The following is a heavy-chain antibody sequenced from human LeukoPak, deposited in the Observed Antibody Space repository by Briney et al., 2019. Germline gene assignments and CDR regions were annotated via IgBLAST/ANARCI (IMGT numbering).Heavy chain of an antibody. Sequence: ASVKVSCKASGYTFTGYYMHWVRQAPGEGVEWMGWINPNSGGTNYAQKFQGRVTMTRDTSISTAYMELSRLRSDVTAVYYCARDLYGGNSFDYWGQGTLVTVFS. J-gene: IGHJ4*02. D-gene: IGHD4-23*01. CDR3: ARDLYGGNSFDY. CDR1: GYTFTGYY. CDR2: INPNSGGT. V-gene: IGHV1-2*02.